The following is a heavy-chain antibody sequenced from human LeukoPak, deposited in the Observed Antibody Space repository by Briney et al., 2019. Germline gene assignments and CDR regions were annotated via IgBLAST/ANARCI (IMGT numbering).Heavy chain of an antibody. D-gene: IGHD2-2*01. Sequence: GGTLRLSCAASGFTFSSYGMSWVRQAPGKGLEWVSAISGGGGSTYYADSVKGRFTISRDNSKNTLYLQMNSLRAEDTAVYYCARVMGRYCSSTSCYVDYWGQGTLVTVSS. J-gene: IGHJ4*02. V-gene: IGHV3-23*01. CDR1: GFTFSSYG. CDR3: ARVMGRYCSSTSCYVDY. CDR2: ISGGGGST.